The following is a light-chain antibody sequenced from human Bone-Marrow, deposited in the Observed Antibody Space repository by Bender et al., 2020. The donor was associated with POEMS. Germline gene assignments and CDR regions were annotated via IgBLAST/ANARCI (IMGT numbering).Light chain of an antibody. Sequence: QSALTQPASVSGSPGQSITISCTGASSDVGAYNLVSWYQQHPGEAPKLLIYEVRKRPSGVSNRFSGSKSDNTASLTISGLQSDDEAIYFCVAWDASLNGWVFGGGTKLTVL. J-gene: IGLJ3*02. V-gene: IGLV2-23*02. CDR3: VAWDASLNGWV. CDR1: SSDVGAYNL. CDR2: EVR.